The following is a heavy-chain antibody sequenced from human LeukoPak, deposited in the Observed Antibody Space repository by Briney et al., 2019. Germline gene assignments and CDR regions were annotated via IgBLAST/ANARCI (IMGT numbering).Heavy chain of an antibody. CDR3: ARVLDSSGWYDPSFFLFDY. J-gene: IGHJ4*02. CDR2: ISAYNGNT. Sequence: ASVKVSCKASGYTFTSYGISWVRQAPGQGLEWMGWISAYNGNTNYAQKLQGRVTMTTDTSTSTAYMELRSLRSDDTAVHYCARVLDSSGWYDPSFFLFDYWGQGTLVTVFS. D-gene: IGHD6-19*01. CDR1: GYTFTSYG. V-gene: IGHV1-18*01.